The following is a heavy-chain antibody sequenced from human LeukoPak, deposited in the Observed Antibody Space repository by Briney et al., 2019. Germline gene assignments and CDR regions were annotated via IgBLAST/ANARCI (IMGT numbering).Heavy chain of an antibody. J-gene: IGHJ4*02. CDR3: ARGGSGLDY. V-gene: IGHV3-21*01. Sequence: GGSLRLSCAASGFTFSSYAMSWVRQAPGKGLEWVSSISSSSNYIYYADSVKGRFTISRDNAKNSLYLQMNSLRVEDTAVYYCARGGSGLDYWGQGTLVTVSS. CDR1: GFTFSSYA. CDR2: ISSSSNYI. D-gene: IGHD2-21*01.